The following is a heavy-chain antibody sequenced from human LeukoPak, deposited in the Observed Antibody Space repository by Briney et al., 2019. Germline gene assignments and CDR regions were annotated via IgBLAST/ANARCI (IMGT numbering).Heavy chain of an antibody. CDR2: IWYDGSNK. Sequence: GRSLRLSCAASGFTFSSYGMHWVRQAPGKGLEWVAVIWYDGSNKYYADSVKGRFTISRDNSKNTRYLQMNSLRAEDTAVYYCARLGGSSSWYYFDYWGQGTLVTVSS. CDR1: GFTFSSYG. V-gene: IGHV3-33*01. D-gene: IGHD6-13*01. J-gene: IGHJ4*02. CDR3: ARLGGSSSWYYFDY.